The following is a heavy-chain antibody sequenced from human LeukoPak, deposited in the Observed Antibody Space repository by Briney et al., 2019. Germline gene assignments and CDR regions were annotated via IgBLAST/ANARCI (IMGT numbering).Heavy chain of an antibody. Sequence: QPGGSLRLSCAASGFTFSSYSMNWVRQAPGKGLEWVSAISGSGGSTYYVDSVKGRFTISRDNSKNTLYLQMNSLRAEDTAVYYCAKLHGDILTGYYLYYFDYWGQGTLVTVSS. CDR1: GFTFSSYS. V-gene: IGHV3-23*01. D-gene: IGHD3-9*01. CDR3: AKLHGDILTGYYLYYFDY. CDR2: ISGSGGST. J-gene: IGHJ4*02.